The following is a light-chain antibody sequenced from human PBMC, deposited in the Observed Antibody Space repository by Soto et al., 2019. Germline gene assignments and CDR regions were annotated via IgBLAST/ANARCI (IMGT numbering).Light chain of an antibody. V-gene: IGKV1-39*01. J-gene: IGKJ1*01. CDR1: HNIDTY. Sequence: IQMTQSPSSLSASVGDRVTITCRASHNIDTYLNWYQQKPGKAPILLIYAASSLQSGVPSRFSGSGSGTDFTLTISSLQPEDFAVYYCQQYSIWRTFGQGTKVDI. CDR3: QQYSIWRT. CDR2: AAS.